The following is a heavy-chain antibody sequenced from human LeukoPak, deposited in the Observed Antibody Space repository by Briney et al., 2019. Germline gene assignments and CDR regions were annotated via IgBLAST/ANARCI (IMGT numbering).Heavy chain of an antibody. D-gene: IGHD4-11*01. CDR1: GYSISSGYY. Sequence: KPSETLSLTCAVSGYSISSGYYWGWIRQPPGKGLEWIGSIYHSGSTYYNPSLKSRVTISVDTSKNQFSLKLSSVTAADTAVYYCARGLPNRYYGNYPRWFDPRGQGTLATVSS. V-gene: IGHV4-38-2*01. CDR3: ARGLPNRYYGNYPRWFDP. J-gene: IGHJ5*02. CDR2: IYHSGST.